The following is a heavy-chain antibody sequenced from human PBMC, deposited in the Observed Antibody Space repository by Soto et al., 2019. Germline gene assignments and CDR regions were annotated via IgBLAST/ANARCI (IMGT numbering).Heavy chain of an antibody. CDR2: ISYDGSNK. CDR3: ARDPWNSSYFDY. D-gene: IGHD1-7*01. CDR1: GFTFSSYA. J-gene: IGHJ4*02. V-gene: IGHV3-30-3*01. Sequence: GGSLRLSCAASGFTFSSYAMHWVRQAPGKGLEWVAVISYDGSNKYYADSVKGRFTISRDNSKNTLYLQMNSLRAEDTAVYYCARDPWNSSYFDYWGQGTLVTVSS.